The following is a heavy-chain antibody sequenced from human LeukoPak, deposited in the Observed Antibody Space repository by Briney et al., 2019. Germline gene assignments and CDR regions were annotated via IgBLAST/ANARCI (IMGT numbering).Heavy chain of an antibody. Sequence: GGSLRLSCAASGFTFSSYAMSWVRQAPGKGLEWVSAISGSGGSTYYADSVKGRFTISRDNSKNTLYLQMNSLRAEDTAVYYCAKVRYGDYASFYYYYGMDVWGQGTTVTVSS. CDR3: AKVRYGDYASFYYYYGMDV. D-gene: IGHD4-17*01. J-gene: IGHJ6*02. CDR2: ISGSGGST. V-gene: IGHV3-23*01. CDR1: GFTFSSYA.